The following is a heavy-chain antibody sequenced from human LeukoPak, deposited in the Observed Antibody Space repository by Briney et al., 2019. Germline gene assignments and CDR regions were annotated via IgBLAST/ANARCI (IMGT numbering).Heavy chain of an antibody. J-gene: IGHJ4*02. CDR1: GLTFSNYW. CDR3: ARARRTMTNFDY. CDR2: INTDGSST. V-gene: IGHV3-74*01. Sequence: GGSLRLSCADSGLTFSNYWMHWVRQAPGKGLVWVSRINTDGSSTSYADSVKGRFTISRDNAKNTLYLQMNSLRAEDTAVYYCARARRTMTNFDYWGQGTLVTVSS. D-gene: IGHD3-22*01.